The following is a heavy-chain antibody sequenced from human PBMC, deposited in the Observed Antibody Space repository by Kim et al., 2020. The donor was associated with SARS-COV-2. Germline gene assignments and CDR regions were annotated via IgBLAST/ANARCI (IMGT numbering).Heavy chain of an antibody. Sequence: GGSLRLSCAASGFAFSSFNMHWVRQAPGKGLEWVSFITTGSYRFYADSGKVRFTISRDNAQNLLYLQMNSLRSEDTAIYYCASEDCSDSTCYYWGQGALVTVSS. CDR2: ITTGSYR. CDR1: GFAFSSFN. D-gene: IGHD3-22*01. V-gene: IGHV3-21*01. CDR3: ASEDCSDSTCYY. J-gene: IGHJ4*02.